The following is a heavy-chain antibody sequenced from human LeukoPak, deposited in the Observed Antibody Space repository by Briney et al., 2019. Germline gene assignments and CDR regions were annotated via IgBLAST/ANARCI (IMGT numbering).Heavy chain of an antibody. D-gene: IGHD6-19*01. CDR3: ARDVQAGPGY. J-gene: IGHJ4*02. V-gene: IGHV3-48*03. CDR1: GFTFSSYE. Sequence: GGSLRLSCAASGFTFSSYEMNWVRQAPGKGLEWVSYISSSGSTIYYADSVKGRFTISRDNAKNTLYLQMNSLRAEDTAVYYCARDVQAGPGYWGQGTLVTVSS. CDR2: ISSSGSTI.